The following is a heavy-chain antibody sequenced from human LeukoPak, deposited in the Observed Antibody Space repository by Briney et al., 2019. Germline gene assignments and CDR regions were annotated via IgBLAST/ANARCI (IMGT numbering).Heavy chain of an antibody. CDR1: GATFSSYW. Sequence: PGGSLRLSCAVSGATFSSYWMSWVRQAPGKGLVWVANINPGGSENKYVDSVKGRFIISRDHAGNSLYLQTHSLRVDDPGVYYCVKEGGNGWYSGWVDPWGQGTRVTVSS. V-gene: IGHV3-7*03. CDR2: INPGGSEN. CDR3: VKEGGNGWYSGWVDP. J-gene: IGHJ5*02. D-gene: IGHD6-19*01.